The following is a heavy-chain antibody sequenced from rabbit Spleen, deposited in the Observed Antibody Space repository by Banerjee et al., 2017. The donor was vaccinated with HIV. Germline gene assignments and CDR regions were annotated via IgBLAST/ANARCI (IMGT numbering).Heavy chain of an antibody. CDR3: ARDSGVGPYIDGYFNL. D-gene: IGHD3-3*01. CDR1: GFSFSSNW. Sequence: LEESGGGLVKPGGTLTLTCTVSGFSFSSNWICWVRQAPGKGLEWIACIDTSDGDTDYANWPKGRFTISKASSTTVTLQMTSLTAADTATYFCARDSGVGPYIDGYFNLWGPGTLVTVS. V-gene: IGHV1S45*01. CDR2: IDTSDGDT. J-gene: IGHJ4*01.